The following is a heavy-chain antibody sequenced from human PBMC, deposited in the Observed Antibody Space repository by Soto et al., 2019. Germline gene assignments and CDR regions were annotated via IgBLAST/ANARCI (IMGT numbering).Heavy chain of an antibody. CDR3: ARGEAWSGYYSLHYYYYYMDV. Sequence: SETLSLTCTVSGGSISSYYWSWIRQPPGKGLEWIGYIYYSGSTNYNPSLKSRVTISVDTSKNQFSLKLSSVTAADTAVYYCARGEAWSGYYSLHYYYYYMDVWGKGTTVTVSS. CDR1: GGSISSYY. V-gene: IGHV4-59*01. J-gene: IGHJ6*03. D-gene: IGHD3-3*01. CDR2: IYYSGST.